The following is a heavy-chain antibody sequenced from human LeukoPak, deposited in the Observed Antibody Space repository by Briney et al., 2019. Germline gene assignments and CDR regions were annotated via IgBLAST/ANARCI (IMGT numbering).Heavy chain of an antibody. Sequence: ASETLSLTCTVSDGSISSSSYYWGWIRQPPGKGLEWIGSIYYSGSTYYNPSLKSRVTISVDTSKNQFSLKLSSVTAADTAVYYCAVLTHYYDSSGPSVHWGQGTLVTVSS. CDR3: AVLTHYYDSSGPSVH. J-gene: IGHJ1*01. D-gene: IGHD3-22*01. CDR2: IYYSGST. V-gene: IGHV4-39*01. CDR1: DGSISSSSYY.